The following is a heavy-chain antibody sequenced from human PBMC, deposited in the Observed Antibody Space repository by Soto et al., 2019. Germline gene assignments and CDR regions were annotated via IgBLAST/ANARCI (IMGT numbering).Heavy chain of an antibody. Sequence: GASVKVSCKASGYAFTKYYVLWVRQAPEQGLEWVGRINPNTGGTNYAQKFQDRVTMTRDTSITTAYMEVSRLRSDDTAVYYCARQLAYCGGDCYTEPIDYWGQGTQVTVSS. CDR1: GYAFTKYY. CDR2: INPNTGGT. CDR3: ARQLAYCGGDCYTEPIDY. V-gene: IGHV1-2*06. D-gene: IGHD2-21*02. J-gene: IGHJ4*02.